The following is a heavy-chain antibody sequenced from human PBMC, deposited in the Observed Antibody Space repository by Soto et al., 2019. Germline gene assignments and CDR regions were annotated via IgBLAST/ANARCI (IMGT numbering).Heavy chain of an antibody. Sequence: EVQVVESGGALVQPGGSLRLSCAAAGFTVNSDYMNWVRQAPGKGLEWVSVIYSGGSTFYADSVKGRFTISRDNSKNTLYLQMNTLRVEDTGMYYCARAPGDRNGASVWGQGTTVTVSS. V-gene: IGHV3-66*01. D-gene: IGHD1-1*01. CDR1: GFTVNSDY. J-gene: IGHJ6*02. CDR3: ARAPGDRNGASV. CDR2: IYSGGST.